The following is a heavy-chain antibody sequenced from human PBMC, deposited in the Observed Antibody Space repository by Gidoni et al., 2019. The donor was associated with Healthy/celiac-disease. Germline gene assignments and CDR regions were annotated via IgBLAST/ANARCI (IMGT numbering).Heavy chain of an antibody. J-gene: IGHJ4*02. CDR1: GGSISSGSYY. V-gene: IGHV4-61*02. CDR3: ARSGYYDDY. Sequence: QVQLQESGPGLVKPSQTLSLTCTVSGGSISSGSYYWSWIRQPAGTGLEWIGRIYTSGSTNYNPSLKSRVTISVDTSKNQFSLKLSSVTAADTAVYYCARSGYYDDYWGQGTLVTVSS. D-gene: IGHD3-22*01. CDR2: IYTSGST.